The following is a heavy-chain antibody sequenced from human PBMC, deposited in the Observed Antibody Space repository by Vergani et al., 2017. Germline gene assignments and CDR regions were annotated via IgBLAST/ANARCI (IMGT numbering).Heavy chain of an antibody. CDR3: ARGSSSSTGRFDP. D-gene: IGHD6-6*01. CDR1: GGSISSSSYY. Sequence: QLQLQESGPGLVKPSETLSLTCTVSGGSISSSSYYWGWIRQPPGKGLEWIGEINHSGSTNYNPSLKSRVTISVDTSKNQFSLKLSSVTAADTAVYYCARGSSSSTGRFDPWGQGTLVTVSS. J-gene: IGHJ5*02. V-gene: IGHV4-39*07. CDR2: INHSGST.